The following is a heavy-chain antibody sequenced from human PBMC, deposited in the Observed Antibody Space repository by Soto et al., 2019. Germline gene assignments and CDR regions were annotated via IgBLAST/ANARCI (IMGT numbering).Heavy chain of an antibody. CDR3: AREDTDMVIGY. V-gene: IGHV4-59*01. Sequence: SDTLSLTCTVTGGSISSYYWSWIRQPPGKGLEWIGYIYYSGSTNYNPSLKSRVTISVDTSKNQFSLKLSSVTAADTAVYYCAREDTDMVIGYWGQGTQVTVSS. CDR1: GGSISSYY. J-gene: IGHJ4*02. D-gene: IGHD5-18*01. CDR2: IYYSGST.